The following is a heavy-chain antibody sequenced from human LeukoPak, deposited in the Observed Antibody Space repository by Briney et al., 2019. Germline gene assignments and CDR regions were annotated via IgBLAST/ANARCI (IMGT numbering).Heavy chain of an antibody. D-gene: IGHD3-22*01. Sequence: PGGSLRLSCAASGFTFSRNWMSWVRQAPGMGLEWVASIKQDGSEKYYVDSVKGRFTISRDNAKNSLYLQMNSLRAEDTAVYYCARDQSYYYDSSGYYFDACDIWGQGTMVTVSS. CDR2: IKQDGSEK. CDR1: GFTFSRNW. J-gene: IGHJ3*02. CDR3: ARDQSYYYDSSGYYFDACDI. V-gene: IGHV3-7*01.